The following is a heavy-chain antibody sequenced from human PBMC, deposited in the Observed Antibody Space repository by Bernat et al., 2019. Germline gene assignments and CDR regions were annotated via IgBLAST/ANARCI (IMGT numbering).Heavy chain of an antibody. CDR2: IYYSGRN. CDR3: ARVSHALDAFDI. V-gene: IGHV4-39*01. J-gene: IGHJ3*02. Sequence: QLQLQESGPGLVKPSETLSLTCTVSGGSIISSSYYWGWIRQPPGKGLEWIGSIYYSGRNYYNPSLKSRVTISVDTSKNQFSLKWSSVTAAATAVYYCARVSHALDAFDIWGQGTMVTVSS. CDR1: GGSIISSSYY.